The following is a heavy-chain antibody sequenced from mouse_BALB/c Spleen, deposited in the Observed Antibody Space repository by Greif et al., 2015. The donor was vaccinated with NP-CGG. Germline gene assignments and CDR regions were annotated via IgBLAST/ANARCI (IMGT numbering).Heavy chain of an antibody. CDR1: GFTFSSFG. CDR3: ARGNYGYDFDY. Sequence: EVQRVESGGGLVQPGGSRKLSCAASGFTFSSFGMHWVRQAPEKGLEWVAYIRSGSSTIYYADTVKGRFTISRDNPKNTLFLQMTSLRSEDTAMYYCARGNYGYDFDYWGQGTTLTVSS. D-gene: IGHD1-2*01. J-gene: IGHJ2*01. V-gene: IGHV5-17*02. CDR2: IRSGSSTI.